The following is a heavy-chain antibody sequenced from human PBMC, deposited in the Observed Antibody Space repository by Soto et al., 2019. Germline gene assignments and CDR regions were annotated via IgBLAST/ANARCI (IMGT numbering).Heavy chain of an antibody. Sequence: TGGSLRLSCAASGFTLSNYGMHWVRQAPGKGLEWVAIIWYDGSNKYCADSVKGRFTISRDNSKNTLYLQMNSLRAEDTAVYYCARESYDSSGYYQFWGQGTLVTVSS. J-gene: IGHJ4*02. CDR3: ARESYDSSGYYQF. V-gene: IGHV3-33*01. CDR1: GFTLSNYG. CDR2: IWYDGSNK. D-gene: IGHD3-22*01.